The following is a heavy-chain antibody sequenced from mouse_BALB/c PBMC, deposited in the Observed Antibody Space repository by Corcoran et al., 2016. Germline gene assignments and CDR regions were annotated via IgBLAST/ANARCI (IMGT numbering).Heavy chain of an antibody. J-gene: IGHJ4*01. CDR2: ISYDGSN. Sequence: DVQLQESGPGLVKPSQSLSLTCSVTGYSITSGYYWNWIRQFPGNKLEWMGYISYDGSNNYNPSLKNRISITRDTSKNQFFLKLNSVTTEDTATYYCASLYGNLYYAMDYWGQGNSVTVSS. D-gene: IGHD2-1*01. CDR3: ASLYGNLYYAMDY. V-gene: IGHV3-6*02. CDR1: GYSITSGYY.